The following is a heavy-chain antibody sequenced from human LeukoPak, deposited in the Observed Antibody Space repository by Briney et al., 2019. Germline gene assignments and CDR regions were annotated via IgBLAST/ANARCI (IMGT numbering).Heavy chain of an antibody. J-gene: IGHJ4*02. CDR1: GGSFSSGSYY. V-gene: IGHV4-61*01. D-gene: IGHD3-10*01. Sequence: PSETLSLTCTVSGGSFSSGSYYWSWIRQPPGKGLDWIGYIYYSGSTNYNPSLKSRVTISVDTSKNQFSLKLSSVTAADTAVYYCARSEWFGELVYYFDYWGQGTLVTVSS. CDR3: ARSEWFGELVYYFDY. CDR2: IYYSGST.